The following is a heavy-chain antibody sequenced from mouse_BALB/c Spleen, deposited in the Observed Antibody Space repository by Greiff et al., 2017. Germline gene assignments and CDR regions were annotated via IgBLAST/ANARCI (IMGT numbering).Heavy chain of an antibody. Sequence: VQLQQSGPELVKPGASVKISCKASGYSFTGYFMNWVMQSHGKSLEWIGRINPYNGDTFYNQKFKGKATLTVDKSSSTAHMELRSLASEDSAVYYCAREPNWYFDVWGAGTTVTVSS. CDR1: GYSFTGYF. V-gene: IGHV1-20*02. J-gene: IGHJ1*01. CDR2: INPYNGDT. CDR3: AREPNWYFDV.